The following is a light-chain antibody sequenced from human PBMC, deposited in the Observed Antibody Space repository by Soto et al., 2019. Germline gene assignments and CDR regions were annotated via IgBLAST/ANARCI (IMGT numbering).Light chain of an antibody. CDR3: SSYAGSNPVV. CDR2: EVS. CDR1: SSDVGGYKF. J-gene: IGLJ2*01. V-gene: IGLV2-8*01. Sequence: QSVLTQPPSASGSPGQSVTISCTGTSSDVGGYKFVSWYQQHPGKAPKLMIYEVSKRPSGVPDRFSGSKSGNTASLTVSGLQAEDEADYYCSSYAGSNPVVFGGGTKLTVL.